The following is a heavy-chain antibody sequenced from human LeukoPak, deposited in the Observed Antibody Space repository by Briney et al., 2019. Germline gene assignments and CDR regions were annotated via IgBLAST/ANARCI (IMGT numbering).Heavy chain of an antibody. V-gene: IGHV4-4*02. D-gene: IGHD3-22*01. J-gene: IGHJ4*02. CDR3: ARRVVLLRWIVVVITHYFDY. Sequence: SETLSLTCVVSGGSISSSNWWSWVRQPPEKGLEWIGEINHSGSTNYNPSLKSRVTISVDTSKNRFSLKLSSVTAADTAVYYCARRVVLLRWIVVVITHYFDYWGQGTLVTVSS. CDR2: INHSGST. CDR1: GGSISSSNW.